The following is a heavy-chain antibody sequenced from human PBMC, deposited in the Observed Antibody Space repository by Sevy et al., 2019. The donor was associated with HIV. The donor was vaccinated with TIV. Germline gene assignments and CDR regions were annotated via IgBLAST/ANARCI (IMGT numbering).Heavy chain of an antibody. D-gene: IGHD3-10*01. CDR3: ARVRRKFYYGSGTYYKRSNDMDV. Sequence: ASVKVSCKASGYTFTSYEINWVRQATGQGLEWMGWMNPNSGNTAHAQKFQGRVALTRDTSISTVYTELSGLRSEDTAVYYCARVRRKFYYGSGTYYKRSNDMDVWGQGTTVTVSS. V-gene: IGHV1-8*01. J-gene: IGHJ6*02. CDR2: MNPNSGNT. CDR1: GYTFTSYE.